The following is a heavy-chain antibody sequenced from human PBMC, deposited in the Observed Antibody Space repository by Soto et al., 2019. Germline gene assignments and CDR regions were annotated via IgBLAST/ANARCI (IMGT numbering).Heavy chain of an antibody. CDR2: ISAYNANT. CDR1: GYTFTSYG. CDR3: ARTTSAYEYYYYGMDV. Sequence: ASVKVSCKASGYTFTSYGISWVRQAPGRGLEWMGWISAYNANTNYAQNLQDRVTMTTDTSTSTAYMELRSLRSDDTAVYFCARTTSAYEYYYYGMDVWGQGTTVTVPS. J-gene: IGHJ6*02. D-gene: IGHD5-12*01. V-gene: IGHV1-18*01.